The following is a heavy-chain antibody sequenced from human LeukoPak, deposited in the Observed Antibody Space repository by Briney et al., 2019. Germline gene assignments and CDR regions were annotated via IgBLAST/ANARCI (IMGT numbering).Heavy chain of an antibody. V-gene: IGHV3-21*01. CDR3: ARDRSPSVTYYDSSGSEYYFDY. Sequence: GGSLRLSCAASGFTFSSYAMSWVRQAPGKGLEWVSSISSSSSYIYYADSVKGRFTISRDNAKNSLYLQMNSLRAEDTAVYYCARDRSPSVTYYDSSGSEYYFDYWGQGTLVTVSS. J-gene: IGHJ4*02. D-gene: IGHD3-22*01. CDR2: ISSSSSYI. CDR1: GFTFSSYA.